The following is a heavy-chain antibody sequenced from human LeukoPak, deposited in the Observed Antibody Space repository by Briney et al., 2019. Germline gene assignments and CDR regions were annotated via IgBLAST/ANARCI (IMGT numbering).Heavy chain of an antibody. Sequence: SETLSLTCSVSGGSISSPSYFWSWIRQPPGKGLEWIGEINHSGSTNYNPSLKSRVTISVDTSKNQFSLKLSSVTAADTAVYYCARRRKRRTMITFGGNYFDYWGQGTLVTVSS. J-gene: IGHJ4*02. V-gene: IGHV4-39*07. D-gene: IGHD3-16*01. CDR1: GGSISSPSYF. CDR3: ARRRKRRTMITFGGNYFDY. CDR2: INHSGST.